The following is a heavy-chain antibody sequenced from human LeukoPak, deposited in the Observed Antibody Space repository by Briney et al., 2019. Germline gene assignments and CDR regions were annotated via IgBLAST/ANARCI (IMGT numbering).Heavy chain of an antibody. D-gene: IGHD4-17*01. J-gene: IGHJ2*01. Sequence: PGGSLRLSCAASGFTFSSYAMSWVRQPPGKGLEWIGEIYHSGRTYSTPSLKRRVTISVDTSKNQFSLKLSSVTAADTAVYYCARGAVTSHWYFDLWGRGTLVTVSS. V-gene: IGHV4-4*02. CDR1: GFTFSSYAM. CDR2: IYHSGRT. CDR3: ARGAVTSHWYFDL.